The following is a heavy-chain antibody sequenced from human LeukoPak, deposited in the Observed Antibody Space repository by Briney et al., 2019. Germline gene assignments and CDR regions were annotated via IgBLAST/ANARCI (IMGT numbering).Heavy chain of an antibody. CDR1: GGSISSSSYY. J-gene: IGHJ5*02. D-gene: IGHD3-10*01. Sequence: SETLSLTCTVSGGSISSSSYYWGWIRQPPGKGLEWIGSIYYSGSTYYNPSLKSRVTISVDTSKNQFSLKLSSVTAADTAVYYCARHANTMVRGGAVNWFDPWGQGTLVTVSS. CDR2: IYYSGST. V-gene: IGHV4-39*01. CDR3: ARHANTMVRGGAVNWFDP.